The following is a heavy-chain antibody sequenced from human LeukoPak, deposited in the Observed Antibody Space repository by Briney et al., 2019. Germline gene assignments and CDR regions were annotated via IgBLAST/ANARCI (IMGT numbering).Heavy chain of an antibody. CDR1: GGSISSGDYY. D-gene: IGHD3-3*01. V-gene: IGHV4-30-4*01. Sequence: SESLSLTCTVSGGSISSGDYYWSWIRQPPGKGLDWIGYIYYGGSTYYNSSLKGRVTLSLDKSKNQFSLKLSSVTAADTAAYYCAREDYTNWFDPWGQGTLVTVSS. CDR3: AREDYTNWFDP. CDR2: IYYGGST. J-gene: IGHJ5*02.